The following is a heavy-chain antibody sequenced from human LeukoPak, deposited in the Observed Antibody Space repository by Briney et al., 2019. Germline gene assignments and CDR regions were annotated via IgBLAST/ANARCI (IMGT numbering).Heavy chain of an antibody. CDR1: GYTFTSYD. D-gene: IGHD3-16*02. V-gene: IGHV1-8*03. J-gene: IGHJ5*02. CDR2: MNPNSGNT. Sequence: ASVKVSCKASGYTFTSYDINWVRQATGQGLEWMGWMNPNSGNTGYAQKFQGRVTITRNTSISTAYMELSSLRSEDTAVYYCATFPALGGVIVIPRFDNWFDPWGQGTLVTVSS. CDR3: ATFPALGGVIVIPRFDNWFDP.